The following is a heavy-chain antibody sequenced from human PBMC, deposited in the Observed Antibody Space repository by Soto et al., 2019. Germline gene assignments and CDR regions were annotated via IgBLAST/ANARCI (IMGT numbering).Heavy chain of an antibody. CDR3: ARDRGWYTFDY. J-gene: IGHJ4*02. D-gene: IGHD6-19*01. V-gene: IGHV3-7*01. CDR2: IRSDGGSK. Sequence: PGGSLRLSCAASGFTFNTYWMSWVRQAPGGGLEWVAGIRSDGGSKYYVDSVKGRFTISRDNAKNSLYLQMNSLRTEDTAVYYCARDRGWYTFDYWGQGALVTVSS. CDR1: GFTFNTYW.